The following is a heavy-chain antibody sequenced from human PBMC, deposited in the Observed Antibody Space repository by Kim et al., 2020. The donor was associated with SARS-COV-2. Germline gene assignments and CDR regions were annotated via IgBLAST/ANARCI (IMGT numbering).Heavy chain of an antibody. CDR3: AVIFTAHDSSGYYYVRDWFDP. J-gene: IGHJ5*02. Sequence: SETLSLTCAVSGGSISSSNWLSWVRQPPGKGLEWIGEIYHSRSTNYNPSLKSRVTISVDKSKNQFSLKLSSVTAADTAVYYCAVIFTAHDSSGYYYVRDWFDPWGQGTLVTVSS. D-gene: IGHD3-22*01. CDR2: IYHSRST. CDR1: GGSISSSNW. V-gene: IGHV4-4*02.